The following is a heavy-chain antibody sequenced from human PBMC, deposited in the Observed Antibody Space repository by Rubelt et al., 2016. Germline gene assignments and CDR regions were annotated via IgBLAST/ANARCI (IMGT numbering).Heavy chain of an antibody. CDR2: VWFDGTGK. CDR3: AREWVYSSSSGEYYFDY. V-gene: IGHV3-30*04. J-gene: IGHJ4*02. Sequence: QVHLVESGGGVVQPGRSLRLSCAASGFTFSSYAMHWVRQAPGKGLEWVAVVWFDGTGKYYGESVKGRFTISRDNSKNTLYLQMSSLGAEDTAVYYCAREWVYSSSSGEYYFDYWGQGTLVTVSS. CDR1: GFTFSSYA. D-gene: IGHD6-6*01.